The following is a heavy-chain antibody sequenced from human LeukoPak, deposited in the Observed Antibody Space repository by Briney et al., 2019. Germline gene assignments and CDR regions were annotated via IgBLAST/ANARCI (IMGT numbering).Heavy chain of an antibody. J-gene: IGHJ6*02. Sequence: ASVKVSCKASGYTFSSHAISWVRQAPGQGLEWMGWISVNNGNTYYAQKLQGRVTMTRDTSTSTVYMELSSLRSEDTAVYYCARVLAYTQHHYGMDVWGQGTTVTVSS. CDR2: ISVNNGNT. CDR1: GYTFSSHA. CDR3: ARVLAYTQHHYGMDV. D-gene: IGHD2-2*02. V-gene: IGHV1-18*01.